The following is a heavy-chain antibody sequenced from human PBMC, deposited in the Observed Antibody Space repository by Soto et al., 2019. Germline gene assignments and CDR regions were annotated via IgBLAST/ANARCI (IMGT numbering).Heavy chain of an antibody. Sequence: EVQLVESGGGLGQPGGSLKLSCAASGFTFSGSAMHWVRQASGKGLEWVGRIRSKANSYATAYAASVKGRFTISRDDSKNTAYLQMNSLKTEDTAVYYCTRRAGAASTGIDYWGQGTLVTVSS. J-gene: IGHJ4*02. CDR2: IRSKANSYAT. CDR3: TRRAGAASTGIDY. D-gene: IGHD1-26*01. V-gene: IGHV3-73*02. CDR1: GFTFSGSA.